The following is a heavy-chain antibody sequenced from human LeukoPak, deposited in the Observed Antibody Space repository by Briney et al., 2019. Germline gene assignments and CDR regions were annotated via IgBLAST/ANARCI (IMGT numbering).Heavy chain of an antibody. CDR1: GYTFTSYY. Sequence: GASVKVSCKASGYTFTSYYMHWVRQAPGQGLEWMGWINTNTGNPTYAQGFTGRFVFSLDTSVSTAYLQISSLKAEDTAVYYCAREHSTAAGTIYYYYYMDVWGKGTTVTVSS. CDR2: INTNTGNP. V-gene: IGHV7-4-1*02. J-gene: IGHJ6*03. CDR3: AREHSTAAGTIYYYYYMDV. D-gene: IGHD6-13*01.